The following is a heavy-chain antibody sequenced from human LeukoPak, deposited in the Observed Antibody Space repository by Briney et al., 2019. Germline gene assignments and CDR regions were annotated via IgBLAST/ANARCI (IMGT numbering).Heavy chain of an antibody. J-gene: IGHJ4*02. D-gene: IGHD3-10*01. CDR2: INPNSGDT. Sequence: ASVKVSCKASGYTFTGYYIHWVRQAPGQGLEWMGWINPNSGDTSYPQKFQGSVTMTRDTSISTAYMELSSLRSDDTAVYYCARRGQDYWGQGTLVTVSS. V-gene: IGHV1-2*02. CDR1: GYTFTGYY. CDR3: ARRGQDY.